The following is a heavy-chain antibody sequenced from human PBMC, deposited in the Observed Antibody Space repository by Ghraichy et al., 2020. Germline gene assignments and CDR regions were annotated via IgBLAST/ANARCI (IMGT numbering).Heavy chain of an antibody. CDR3: ARCTNCYTVGRADYHHAVDV. J-gene: IGHJ6*02. CDR2: IYNSGTT. Sequence: SETLSLTCTVSGDSISGSYWSWIRQPPGKGLEWIANIYNSGTTNSNPSLKSRVTVSVDTSKNQFSLKLTSVTAADTAVYYCARCTNCYTVGRADYHHAVDVWGQGTKVTVSS. D-gene: IGHD2-2*02. CDR1: GDSISGSY. V-gene: IGHV4-59*01.